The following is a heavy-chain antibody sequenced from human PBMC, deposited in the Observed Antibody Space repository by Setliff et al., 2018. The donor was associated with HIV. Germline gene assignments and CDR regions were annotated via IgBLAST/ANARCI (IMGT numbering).Heavy chain of an antibody. D-gene: IGHD6-13*01. CDR3: VRVSCSSWYSIPRNYYYSMDV. V-gene: IGHV4-34*01. Sequence: SETLSLTCAVYGGYFSGYCWSWIRQPPGKGLEWSGEINHSGRTKYNPSLKSRVTTSVDTSKNQFSLRLSSVTAADTAVYYCVRVSCSSWYSIPRNYYYSMDVWGEGTTVTVSS. CDR1: GGYFSGYC. CDR2: INHSGRT. J-gene: IGHJ6*03.